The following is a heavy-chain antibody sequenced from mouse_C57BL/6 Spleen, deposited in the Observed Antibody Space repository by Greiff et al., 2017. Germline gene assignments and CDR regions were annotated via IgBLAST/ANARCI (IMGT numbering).Heavy chain of an antibody. CDR2: ISDGGSYT. V-gene: IGHV5-4*01. J-gene: IGHJ2*01. Sequence: EVMLVESGGGLVKPGGSLKLSCAASGFTFSSYAMSWVRQTPEKRLEWVATISDGGSYTYYPDNVKGRFTISRDNAKNNLYLQMSHLKSEDTAMYYCARDLGGTRGYFDYWGQGTTLTVSS. D-gene: IGHD4-1*01. CDR1: GFTFSSYA. CDR3: ARDLGGTRGYFDY.